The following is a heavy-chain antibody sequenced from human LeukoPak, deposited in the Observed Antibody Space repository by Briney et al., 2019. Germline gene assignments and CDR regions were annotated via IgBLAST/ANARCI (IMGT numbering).Heavy chain of an antibody. CDR1: GGSISSYY. Sequence: SETLSLTCTVYGGSISSYYWSWIRQPPGKGLEWIGYIYYSGSTNYNPSLKSRVTISVDTSKNQFSLKLSSVTAADTAVYYCAGGYCSSTSCDKSAVDYWGQGTLVTVSS. J-gene: IGHJ4*02. CDR2: IYYSGST. V-gene: IGHV4-59*08. D-gene: IGHD2-2*01. CDR3: AGGYCSSTSCDKSAVDY.